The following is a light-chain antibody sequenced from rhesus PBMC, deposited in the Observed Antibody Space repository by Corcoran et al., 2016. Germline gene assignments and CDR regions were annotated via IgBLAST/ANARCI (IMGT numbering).Light chain of an antibody. CDR2: KAA. Sequence: DIQMTQSPSSLSASGGDTVTITCLASQGMSSWLAWYQHNPGKAPKLLNYKAAILQSGVPARFSGRGSGTGFTLPRRSLQSEDFDTYYCQLYSRRPLTFGGWTKVELK. J-gene: IGKJ4*01. CDR1: QGMSSW. CDR3: QLYSRRPLT. V-gene: IGKV1-22*01.